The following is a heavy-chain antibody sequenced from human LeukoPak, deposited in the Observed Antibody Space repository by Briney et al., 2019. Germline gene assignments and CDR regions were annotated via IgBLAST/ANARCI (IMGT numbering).Heavy chain of an antibody. Sequence: QPGGSLRLSCAASGFTFSSYAMSWVRQAPGKGLEWVSAISGSGGSTYYADSVKGRFTISRDNSKNSLYLQMKSLRAEDTALYYCARRGYHDYSGFDYWGQGTLVTVSS. D-gene: IGHD1-26*01. V-gene: IGHV3-23*01. CDR2: ISGSGGST. J-gene: IGHJ4*02. CDR1: GFTFSSYA. CDR3: ARRGYHDYSGFDY.